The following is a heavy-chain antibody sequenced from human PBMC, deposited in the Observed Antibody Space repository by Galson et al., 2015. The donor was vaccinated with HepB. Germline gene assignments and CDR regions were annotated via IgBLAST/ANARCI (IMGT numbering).Heavy chain of an antibody. V-gene: IGHV1-69*13. J-gene: IGHJ6*03. Sequence: SVKVSCKASGGTFSTYAISWVRQAPGQGLEWMGGIIPIFGTATYAQQFQGRVTITADESTSTAYMELSSLRSEDTAVYYCARPPFTYYYYYMDVWGKGTTVTVSS. CDR1: GGTFSTYA. D-gene: IGHD3-16*01. CDR3: ARPPFTYYYYYMDV. CDR2: IIPIFGTA.